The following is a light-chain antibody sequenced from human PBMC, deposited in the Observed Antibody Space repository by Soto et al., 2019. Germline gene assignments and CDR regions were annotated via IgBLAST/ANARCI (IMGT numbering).Light chain of an antibody. V-gene: IGLV1-40*01. Sequence: QNVLTQPPSVSGAPGQRVTISCTGSSSNIGAGYDVHWYQQLPGTAPKLLIYGNSNRPSGVPDRFSGSKSGTSASLAITGLQAEDEADYYCQSYDSSLSGAVFGGGTQLTVL. CDR3: QSYDSSLSGAV. CDR1: SSNIGAGYD. CDR2: GNS. J-gene: IGLJ7*01.